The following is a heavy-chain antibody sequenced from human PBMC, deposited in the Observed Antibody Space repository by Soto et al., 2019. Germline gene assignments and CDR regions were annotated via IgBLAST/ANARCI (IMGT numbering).Heavy chain of an antibody. CDR2: TRNKPEGYTT. CDR3: VREGFFTLDH. CDR1: GFSVRDHY. Sequence: PGGSLRLSCAASGFSVRDHYMDWVRQAPGKGLEWVGLTRNKPEGYTTEHAASVKGRFVISRDDSENSVYLQMNSLKIEDTAVYYCVREGFFTLDHWGQGILVTVSS. V-gene: IGHV3-72*01. J-gene: IGHJ4*02.